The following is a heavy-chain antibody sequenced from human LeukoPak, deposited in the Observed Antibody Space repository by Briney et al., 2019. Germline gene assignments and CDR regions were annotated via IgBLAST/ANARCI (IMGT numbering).Heavy chain of an antibody. D-gene: IGHD3-10*01. CDR1: GFTFSSYG. CDR2: IWYDGSNK. V-gene: IGHV3-33*01. CDR3: ARGEGFYGSGRPYLMDV. Sequence: GRSLRLSCAASGFTFSSYGMHWVRQAPGKGLEWVAVIWYDGSNKYYADSVKGRFTISRDNSKNTLYLQMNSLRAEDTAVYYCARGEGFYGSGRPYLMDVWGQGTTVTVSS. J-gene: IGHJ6*02.